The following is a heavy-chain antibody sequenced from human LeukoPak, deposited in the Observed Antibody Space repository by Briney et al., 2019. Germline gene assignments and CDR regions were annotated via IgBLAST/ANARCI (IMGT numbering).Heavy chain of an antibody. D-gene: IGHD2-15*01. V-gene: IGHV3-21*01. CDR3: ARGGYCSGGSCYTPYNWFDP. CDR1: GFTFSSYI. Sequence: GGSLRLSCAASGFTFSSYIMNWVRQAPGKGLEWVSSISSSNIYIYYAESVKGRFTISRDNAKNSLYLQMNSLRAEDTAVYYCARGGYCSGGSCYTPYNWFDPWGQGTLVTVSS. J-gene: IGHJ5*02. CDR2: ISSSNIYI.